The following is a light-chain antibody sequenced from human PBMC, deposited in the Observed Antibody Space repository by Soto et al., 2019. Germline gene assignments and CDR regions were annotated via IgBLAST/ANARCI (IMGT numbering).Light chain of an antibody. J-gene: IGKJ1*01. V-gene: IGKV3-20*01. CDR2: GAS. CDR3: QQYGDSPPT. Sequence: EIVLTQSPGTLSLSPGERATLSCRASQSLSTNYLAWYQRKPGQAPRLRIYGASSRATDIPRRFSGSGSGTDFALTITRLEPEDFAVYYCQQYGDSPPTFGQGTKVEIK. CDR1: QSLSTNY.